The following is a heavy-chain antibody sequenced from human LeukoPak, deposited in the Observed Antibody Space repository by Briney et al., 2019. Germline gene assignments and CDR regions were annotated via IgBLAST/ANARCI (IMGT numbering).Heavy chain of an antibody. CDR2: VSGSGGST. V-gene: IGHV3-23*01. CDR1: GFTFSNYA. Sequence: GGSLRLSCVASGFTFSNYALSWVRQAPGKGLEWVSTVSGSGGSTYYADSVKGRFTISRDNAKNTLSLQMNSLRAEDTAVYYCAKGYSGSYYTDYWGQGTLVTVSS. J-gene: IGHJ4*02. D-gene: IGHD1-26*01. CDR3: AKGYSGSYYTDY.